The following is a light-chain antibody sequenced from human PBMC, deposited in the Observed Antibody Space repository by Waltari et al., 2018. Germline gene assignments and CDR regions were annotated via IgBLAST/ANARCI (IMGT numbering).Light chain of an antibody. CDR1: SSDVGSYNL. J-gene: IGLJ1*01. Sequence: QSALTQPASVSGSPGQSITISCTGTSSDVGSYNLVSWYQQHPGKAPKLMIYEGSKRPSGVSNRFSGSKSGNTASLTIFGLQAEDEADYYCCSYAGSSIFYVFGTGTKVTVL. V-gene: IGLV2-23*01. CDR3: CSYAGSSIFYV. CDR2: EGS.